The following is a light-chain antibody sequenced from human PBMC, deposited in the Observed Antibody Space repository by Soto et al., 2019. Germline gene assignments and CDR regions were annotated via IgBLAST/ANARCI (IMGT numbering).Light chain of an antibody. Sequence: QSALTQPASVSGSPGQSIAISCTGTSSDVGGYNYVSWYQQHPGKAPKLLIYEVSNRPSGVSNRFSGSKSGNTASLTISGLQAEDEAEYYCSSYCLSYGSIETSATEVFGGGTKLTVL. CDR1: SSDVGGYNY. CDR3: SSYCLSYGSIETSATEV. J-gene: IGLJ2*01. CDR2: EVS. V-gene: IGLV2-14*01.